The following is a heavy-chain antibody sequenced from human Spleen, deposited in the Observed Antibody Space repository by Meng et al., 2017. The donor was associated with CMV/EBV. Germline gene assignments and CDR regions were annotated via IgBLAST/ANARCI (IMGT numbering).Heavy chain of an antibody. CDR3: ARERGALSGSYLYYYGMDV. V-gene: IGHV3-53*01. J-gene: IGHJ6*02. CDR2: IYSGGST. CDR1: GFTVSSNY. D-gene: IGHD3-10*01. Sequence: GESLKISCAASGFTVSSNYMSWVRQAPGKGLEWVSVIYSGGSTYYADSVKGRFTISRDNSKNTLYLQMNSLRAEDTAVYYCARERGALSGSYLYYYGMDVWGQGTTVTVSS.